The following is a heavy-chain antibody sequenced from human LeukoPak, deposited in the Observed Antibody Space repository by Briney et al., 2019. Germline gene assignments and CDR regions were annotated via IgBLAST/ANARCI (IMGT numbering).Heavy chain of an antibody. Sequence: SQTLSLTCAISGDSVSSNSVAWNWLRQSPSRGLEWLGRTYYRSKWYNDYAISVKSRITIDPDTSKNQFSLQLNSVTPEDTAVYYCARDNKGIAVSVAFDIWGQGTMVTVSP. CDR2: TYYRSKWYN. J-gene: IGHJ3*02. D-gene: IGHD6-19*01. V-gene: IGHV6-1*01. CDR3: ARDNKGIAVSVAFDI. CDR1: GDSVSSNSVA.